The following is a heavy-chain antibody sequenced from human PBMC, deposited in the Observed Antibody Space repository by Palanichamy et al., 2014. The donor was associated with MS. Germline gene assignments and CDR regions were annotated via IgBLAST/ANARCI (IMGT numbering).Heavy chain of an antibody. CDR2: ISPDGRYV. J-gene: IGHJ4*02. CDR1: GFTYSAYS. CDR3: ARSSPSPSQEIRHPIDS. Sequence: GMSLRLSCSVSGFTYSAYSMQWVRQPPRKGLEWVAAISPDGRYVHYADSVKGRFTISRDNSNRILYLQMSSLTAEDTALYFCARSSPSPSQEIRHPIDSWGQGNLVTVSS. V-gene: IGHV3-30*03.